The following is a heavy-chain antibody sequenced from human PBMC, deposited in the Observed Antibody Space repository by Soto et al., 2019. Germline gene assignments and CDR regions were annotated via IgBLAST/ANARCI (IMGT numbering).Heavy chain of an antibody. D-gene: IGHD1-7*01. CDR2: ISAYNGNT. Sequence: QVQLVQSGAEVKKPGASVKVSCKASGYTFTSYGISWVRQAPGQGLEWMGWISAYNGNTNYAQKLQGRVTMTTDTSTSTAYMELRSLRSNDTAVYYCARRRLTGPKGNNWFDPWGQGTLVTVSS. J-gene: IGHJ5*02. V-gene: IGHV1-18*04. CDR3: ARRRLTGPKGNNWFDP. CDR1: GYTFTSYG.